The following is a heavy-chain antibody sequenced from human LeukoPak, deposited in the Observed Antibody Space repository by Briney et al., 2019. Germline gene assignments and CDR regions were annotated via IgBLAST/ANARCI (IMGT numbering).Heavy chain of an antibody. CDR3: ARDEGAYYDIPGYFQH. V-gene: IGHV1-8*03. J-gene: IGHJ1*01. D-gene: IGHD3-22*01. CDR1: GYTFTSYD. CDR2: MNPNSGNT. Sequence: ASVKVSCKASGYTFTSYDINWVRQATGQGLEWMGWMNPNSGNTGYAQKFQGRVTITRNTSISTAYMELSSPRSEDTAVYYCARDEGAYYDIPGYFQHWGQGTLVTVSS.